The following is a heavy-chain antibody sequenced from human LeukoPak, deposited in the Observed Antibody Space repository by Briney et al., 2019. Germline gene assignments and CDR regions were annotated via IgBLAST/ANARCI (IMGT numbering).Heavy chain of an antibody. V-gene: IGHV3-13*01. D-gene: IGHD5-18*01. CDR2: IGTAGDK. Sequence: PGGSLRLSCAASGFTFSTYDMHWVRQATGKGLEWVSAIGTAGDKYYPGSVKGRFTISRENAKNSLYLQMNSLRAGDTAVYYCARGGNSYGSYYYYGMDVWGQGTTVTVSS. CDR3: ARGGNSYGSYYYYGMDV. CDR1: GFTFSTYD. J-gene: IGHJ6*02.